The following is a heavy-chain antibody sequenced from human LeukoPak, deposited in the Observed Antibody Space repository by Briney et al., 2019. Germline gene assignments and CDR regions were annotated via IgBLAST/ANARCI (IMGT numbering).Heavy chain of an antibody. D-gene: IGHD3-10*01. CDR3: ARGMVRGVIVDY. V-gene: IGHV4-38-2*02. Sequence: SETLSLTCTVSGNSISSGYYWGWIRQPPGKGLEWIGSIYHSGGTYYNLSLKSRVNISVDTPKNQFSLKLSSVTAADTAVYYCARGMVRGVIVDYWGQGTLVTVSS. CDR1: GNSISSGYY. J-gene: IGHJ4*02. CDR2: IYHSGGT.